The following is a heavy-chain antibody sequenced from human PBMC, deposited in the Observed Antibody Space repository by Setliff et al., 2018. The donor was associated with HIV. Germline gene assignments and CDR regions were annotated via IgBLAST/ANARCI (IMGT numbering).Heavy chain of an antibody. CDR2: ISYTGIT. Sequence: SETLSLTCTVSGGPISTDHNWGWIRQPPGKGLEWIGSISYTGITKYNPSLKSRVTISVDTSKNQFSLKLSPVTAADTAVYYCARTGGGGRWLHLSYWYFDLWGRGTLVTVSS. CDR3: ARTGGGGRWLHLSYWYFDL. J-gene: IGHJ2*01. D-gene: IGHD3-16*01. CDR1: GGPISTDHN. V-gene: IGHV4-39*07.